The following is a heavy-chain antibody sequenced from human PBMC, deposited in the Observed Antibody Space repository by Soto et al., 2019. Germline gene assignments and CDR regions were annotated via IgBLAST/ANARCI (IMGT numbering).Heavy chain of an antibody. V-gene: IGHV3-11*04. Sequence: GGSLRLSCAASGFTFKDYHMTWIRQAPGKGLEWISYISSSGDSIYYADSVKGRFTISRDSAKNSLLLQMNSLRDEDTAVYYCARDAFTLESGTPTDYWGQGTPVTVS. CDR1: GFTFKDYH. J-gene: IGHJ4*02. D-gene: IGHD3-16*01. CDR2: ISSSGDSI. CDR3: ARDAFTLESGTPTDY.